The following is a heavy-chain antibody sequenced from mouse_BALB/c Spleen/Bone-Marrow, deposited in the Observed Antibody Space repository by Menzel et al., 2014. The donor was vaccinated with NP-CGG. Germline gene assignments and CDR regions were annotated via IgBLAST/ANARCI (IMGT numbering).Heavy chain of an antibody. CDR1: GFNIKDTY. V-gene: IGHV14-3*02. Sequence: VQLQQSGAELVKPGASVKLSCTASGFNIKDTYMHWVKQRPEQGLEWIGRIDPANGNTEYDPKFQGKATITADTSSNTAYLQLSSLTSEDTAVYYCASYYYGRYFDVWGAGTTVTVSS. J-gene: IGHJ1*01. CDR3: ASYYYGRYFDV. D-gene: IGHD1-1*01. CDR2: IDPANGNT.